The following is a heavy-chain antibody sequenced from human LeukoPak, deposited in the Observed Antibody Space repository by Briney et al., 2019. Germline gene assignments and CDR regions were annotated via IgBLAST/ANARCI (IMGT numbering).Heavy chain of an antibody. Sequence: ASVKVSCKASGYTFTSYDINWVRQATGQGLEWMGWMNPNSGNTGYAQKFQGRVTMTRNTSISTAYMELSSLRSEDTAVYYCARGPNIYYDNSGYYYYWYFDLWGRGTLVTVSS. V-gene: IGHV1-8*01. CDR3: ARGPNIYYDNSGYYYYWYFDL. J-gene: IGHJ2*01. CDR2: MNPNSGNT. CDR1: GYTFTSYD. D-gene: IGHD3-22*01.